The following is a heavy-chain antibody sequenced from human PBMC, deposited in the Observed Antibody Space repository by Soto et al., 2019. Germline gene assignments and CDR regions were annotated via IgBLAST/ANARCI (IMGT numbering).Heavy chain of an antibody. CDR2: ISYGGSHK. Sequence: GSLRLSCTASGFTFSEYGIHWVRQAPGKGLEWVAVISYGGSHKYYAGSVKGRFTISRDDSKNTVYLQMNSLKTDDTAVYYCAKEMFPRTVLDSSSPWGDFWGQGTQVTVSS. D-gene: IGHD2-15*01. CDR1: GFTFSEYG. CDR3: AKEMFPRTVLDSSSPWGDF. V-gene: IGHV3-30*18. J-gene: IGHJ4*02.